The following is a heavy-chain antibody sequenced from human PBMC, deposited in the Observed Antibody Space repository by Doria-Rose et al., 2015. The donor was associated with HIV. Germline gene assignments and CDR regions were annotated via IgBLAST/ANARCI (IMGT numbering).Heavy chain of an antibody. V-gene: IGHV2-26*01. D-gene: IGHD6-13*01. Sequence: ESGPVLVKPTETLTLTCTVSGVSLSSPGMGVSWIRQPPGKALEWLANIFSDVERYYKTSLQSRLTISMGNSKSQVVLTMTDMDPVDTATYYCARIKSSRWYHKYYFDFWGQGTLVIVSA. CDR2: IFSDVER. J-gene: IGHJ4*02. CDR1: GVSLSSPGMG. CDR3: ARIKSSRWYHKYYFDF.